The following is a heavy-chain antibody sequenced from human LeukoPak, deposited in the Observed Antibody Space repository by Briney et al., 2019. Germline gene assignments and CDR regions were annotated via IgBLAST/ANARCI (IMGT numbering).Heavy chain of an antibody. Sequence: GGSLRLSCAASGFIFSSYWMHWVRQAPGKGLVWVSVLYSGGDTYYADSVKGRFTISRDNSKNTLYLQMNGLRAEDTAVYYCARVEVAYDAFDIWGRGTMVTVSS. CDR2: LYSGGDT. V-gene: IGHV3-66*01. D-gene: IGHD6-19*01. CDR1: GFIFSSYW. CDR3: ARVEVAYDAFDI. J-gene: IGHJ3*02.